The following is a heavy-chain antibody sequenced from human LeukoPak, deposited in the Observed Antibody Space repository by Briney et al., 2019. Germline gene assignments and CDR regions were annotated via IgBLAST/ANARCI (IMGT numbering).Heavy chain of an antibody. Sequence: SETLSPTCTVSGGSISSYYWSWIRQPPGKGLEWIGYIYYSGSTSYNPSLKSRVTISVDTSKNQFSLKLSSVTAADTAVYYCARVDIVAAGPNYYYGMDVWGKGTTVTVSS. D-gene: IGHD5-12*01. CDR3: ARVDIVAAGPNYYYGMDV. CDR2: IYYSGST. V-gene: IGHV4-59*01. CDR1: GGSISSYY. J-gene: IGHJ6*04.